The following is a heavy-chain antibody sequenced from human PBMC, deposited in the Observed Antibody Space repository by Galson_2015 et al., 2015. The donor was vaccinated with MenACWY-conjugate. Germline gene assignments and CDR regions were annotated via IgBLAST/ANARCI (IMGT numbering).Heavy chain of an antibody. Sequence: EWMGIIYPGDSDTRYTPSFQGHVTISADKSINTAYLQWGSLEASDTAMYYCARQGFGSSSLDYWGQGTLVTVSS. V-gene: IGHV5-51*01. CDR2: IYPGDSDT. D-gene: IGHD6-6*01. CDR3: ARQGFGSSSLDY. J-gene: IGHJ4*02.